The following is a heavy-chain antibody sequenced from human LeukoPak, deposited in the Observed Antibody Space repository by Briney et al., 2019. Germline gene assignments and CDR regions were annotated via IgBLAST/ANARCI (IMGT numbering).Heavy chain of an antibody. CDR1: GFTFSTYA. CDR2: ISGSGDTT. Sequence: GGSLRLSCAASGFTFSTYAMSWLRQAPGKGLDWVSAISGSGDTTFYADSVKGRFTISRDNSKNTLYLQMNSLRAEDTAVYYCAKVPPSDYYDKSGLRGIWGQGTLVTVSS. V-gene: IGHV3-23*01. D-gene: IGHD3-22*01. CDR3: AKVPPSDYYDKSGLRGI. J-gene: IGHJ3*02.